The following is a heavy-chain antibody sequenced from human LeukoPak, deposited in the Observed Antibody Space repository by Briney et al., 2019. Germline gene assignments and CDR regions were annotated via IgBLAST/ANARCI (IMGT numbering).Heavy chain of an antibody. CDR3: VSMVRGIGC. D-gene: IGHD3-10*01. CDR2: VWYDGNRK. V-gene: IGHV3-30*02. CDR1: GFTFSNHA. J-gene: IGHJ4*02. Sequence: GGSLRLSCAASGFTFSNHAMHWVRQAPGKGLEWVTLVWYDGNRKYYADSVKGRFTISRDNSKNSVYLQLNSLRPEDTAMYYCVSMVRGIGCWGQGTLVTVSS.